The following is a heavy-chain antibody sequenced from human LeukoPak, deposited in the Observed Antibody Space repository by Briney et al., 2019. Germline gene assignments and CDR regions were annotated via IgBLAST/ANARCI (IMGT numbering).Heavy chain of an antibody. Sequence: PGGSLRLSCAASGFTFNTYNMNWVRQAPGKGLEWVSSISSSSSYMYYADSVRGRFTISRDNAKSSLYLQMNSLRAEDTAVYYCARDPEPIRYFDWFRRGVGAFDIWGQGTMVTVSS. CDR1: GFTFNTYN. V-gene: IGHV3-21*01. CDR2: ISSSSSYM. D-gene: IGHD3-9*01. CDR3: ARDPEPIRYFDWFRRGVGAFDI. J-gene: IGHJ3*02.